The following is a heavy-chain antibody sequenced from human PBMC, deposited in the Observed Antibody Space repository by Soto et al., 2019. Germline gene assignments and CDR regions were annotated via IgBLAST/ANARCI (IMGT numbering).Heavy chain of an antibody. V-gene: IGHV3-23*01. CDR1: GFTFSSYA. CDR3: AKAKARDGYNSYYGMDV. D-gene: IGHD5-12*01. J-gene: IGHJ6*02. Sequence: GSLRLSCAASGFTFSSYAMSWVRQAPGKGLEWVSAISGSGGSTYYADSVKGRFTISRDNSKNTLYLQMNSLRAEDTAVYYCAKAKARDGYNSYYGMDVWGQGTTVTVSS. CDR2: ISGSGGST.